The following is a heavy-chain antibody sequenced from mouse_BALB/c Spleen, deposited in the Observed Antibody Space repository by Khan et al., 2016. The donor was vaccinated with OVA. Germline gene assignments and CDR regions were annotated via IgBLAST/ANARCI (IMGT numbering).Heavy chain of an antibody. CDR1: GYTFTSYV. CDR3: TRELQVKEFAY. Sequence: VQLQPSGPELVKPGASVKMSCMASGYTFTSYVIHWVRQKPGQDLEWIGYIYPYNGDTKYNEKFKGKATLTLDKSSSTAYMELSSLTSEDSAVYCGTRELQVKEFAYWGQGTLVTGSA. CDR2: IYPYNGDT. J-gene: IGHJ3*01. V-gene: IGHV1S136*01. D-gene: IGHD2-14*01.